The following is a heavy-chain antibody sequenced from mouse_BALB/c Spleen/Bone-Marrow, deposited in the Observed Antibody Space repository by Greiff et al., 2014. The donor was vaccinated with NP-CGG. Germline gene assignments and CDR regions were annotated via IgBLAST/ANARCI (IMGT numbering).Heavy chain of an antibody. V-gene: IGHV1-26*01. Sequence: VQLQQSGPALVKPGASMKISCKASGYSFTGYTTNWVKQSHGKNLEWIGLINPYNGGTTYNQKFKGKATLTVDKSSSTAYMELLSLTSEDSAVYYCARRDYYDYAWFAYWGQGTLVTVSA. CDR2: INPYNGGT. CDR1: GYSFTGYT. CDR3: ARRDYYDYAWFAY. D-gene: IGHD2-4*01. J-gene: IGHJ3*01.